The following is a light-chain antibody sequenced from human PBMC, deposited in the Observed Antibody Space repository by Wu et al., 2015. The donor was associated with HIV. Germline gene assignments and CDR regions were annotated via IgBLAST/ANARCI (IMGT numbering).Light chain of an antibody. Sequence: AIQLTQSPSSLSASVGDTVTITCRASQGVASAVAWYQQKPGKGPNLLIYYASTLASGVPSRFRGSGSGTDFTLTISSLQPEDFATYSCQQFNNYPYTFGQGTKLE. CDR3: QQFNNYPYT. V-gene: IGKV1D-13*01. J-gene: IGKJ2*01. CDR1: QGVASA. CDR2: YAS.